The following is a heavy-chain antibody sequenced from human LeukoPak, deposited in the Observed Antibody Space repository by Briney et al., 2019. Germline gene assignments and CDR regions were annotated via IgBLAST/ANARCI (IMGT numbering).Heavy chain of an antibody. J-gene: IGHJ4*02. CDR1: GGSISSYY. Sequence: PSETLSLTCTVSGGSISSYYWSWIRQPPGKGLEWIGYIYHSGSTYYNPSLKSRVTISVDRSKNQFSLKLTSVTAADTAVYYCARYRGTYGYYFDYWGQGKLVIASS. CDR2: IYHSGST. D-gene: IGHD5-24*01. V-gene: IGHV4-59*01. CDR3: ARYRGTYGYYFDY.